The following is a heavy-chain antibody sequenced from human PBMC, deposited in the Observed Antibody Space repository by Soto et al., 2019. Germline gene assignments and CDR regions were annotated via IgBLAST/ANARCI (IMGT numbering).Heavy chain of an antibody. J-gene: IGHJ6*02. CDR3: TRWYYGMDV. CDR2: IRSKANSYAT. CDR1: GFTFSGSA. D-gene: IGHD4-17*01. V-gene: IGHV3-73*01. Sequence: EVQLVESGGGLVQPGGSLKLSCEASGFTFSGSAMHWVRQASGKGLEWVGRIRSKANSYATTYAASVKGRFTISRDDSKNTAHLQMNSLKTEDTAVYYCTRWYYGMDVWGQGTTVTVSS.